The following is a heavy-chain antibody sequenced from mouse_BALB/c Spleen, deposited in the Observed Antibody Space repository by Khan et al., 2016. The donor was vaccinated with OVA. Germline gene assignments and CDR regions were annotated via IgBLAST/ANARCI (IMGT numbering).Heavy chain of an antibody. J-gene: IGHJ4*01. V-gene: IGHV5-17*02. CDR2: ISSGSSTI. CDR1: GFTLSSFG. CDR3: ARAWSLYAMDY. Sequence: EVELVESGGGLVQPGGSRKLSCAASGFTLSSFGMHWVRQAPEKGLEWVAYISSGSSTIYYADTVKGRFTISRDNPTNTPFLQLTSLTSEDTAMYYCARAWSLYAMDYWGQGTSVTVSS. D-gene: IGHD6-2*01.